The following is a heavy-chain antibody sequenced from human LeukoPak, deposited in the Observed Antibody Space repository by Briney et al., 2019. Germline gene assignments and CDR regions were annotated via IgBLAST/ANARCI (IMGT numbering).Heavy chain of an antibody. V-gene: IGHV1-69*04. CDR2: IIPILGIA. Sequence: SVKVSCKASGGTFSSYAISWVRQAPGQGLKWMGRIIPILGIANYAQKFQGRVTITADKSTSTAYMELSSLRSEDTAVYYCARDHCSGGSCYSALLDYWGQGTLVTVSS. J-gene: IGHJ4*02. CDR3: ARDHCSGGSCYSALLDY. CDR1: GGTFSSYA. D-gene: IGHD2-15*01.